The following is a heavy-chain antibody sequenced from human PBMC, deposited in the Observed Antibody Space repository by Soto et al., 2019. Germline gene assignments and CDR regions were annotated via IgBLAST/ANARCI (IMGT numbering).Heavy chain of an antibody. V-gene: IGHV3-21*01. D-gene: IGHD3-9*01. CDR1: GFTFSSYS. Sequence: EVQLVESGGGLVKPGGSLRLPCAASGFTFSSYSMNWVRQAPGKGLEWVSSISSSSSYIYYADSVKGRFTISRDNAKNSLYLQMNSLRAEDTAVYYCARALSYDILTGYYRDDAFDIWGQGTMVTVSS. CDR2: ISSSSSYI. CDR3: ARALSYDILTGYYRDDAFDI. J-gene: IGHJ3*02.